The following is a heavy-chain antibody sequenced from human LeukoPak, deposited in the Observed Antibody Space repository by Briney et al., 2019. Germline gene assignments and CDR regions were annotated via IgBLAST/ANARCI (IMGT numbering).Heavy chain of an antibody. Sequence: GSLRLSCAASGFTFSSYSMNWVRQAPGKGLEWIGQINHSGSTNYNPSLKSRVTISVDTSKNQFSLKLSSVTAADTAVYYCARGTPGVSDYWGQGTLVTVSS. V-gene: IGHV4-34*01. CDR2: INHSGST. CDR3: ARGTPGVSDY. D-gene: IGHD7-27*01. CDR1: GFTFSSYS. J-gene: IGHJ4*02.